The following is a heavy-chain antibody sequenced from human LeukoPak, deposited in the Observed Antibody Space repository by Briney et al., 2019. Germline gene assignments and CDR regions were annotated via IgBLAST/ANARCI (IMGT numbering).Heavy chain of an antibody. CDR1: GGSISSYY. J-gene: IGHJ3*02. D-gene: IGHD2-21*01. Sequence: SETLSLTCTVSGGSISSYYWSWIRQPPGKGLEWIGYIYYSGSTNFNPSLKSRVTISVDTSKNQFSLKLSSVTAADTAVYYCAREVWSAFDIWGQGTMVTVSS. CDR3: AREVWSAFDI. V-gene: IGHV4-59*12. CDR2: IYYSGST.